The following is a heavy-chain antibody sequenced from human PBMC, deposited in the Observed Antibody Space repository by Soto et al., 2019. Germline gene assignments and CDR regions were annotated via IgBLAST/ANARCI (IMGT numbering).Heavy chain of an antibody. CDR1: DGSISSYY. CDR2: IYGTGTT. CDR3: AGFSSGTYLFDL. Sequence: SETLSLTCTVSDGSISSYYWSWIRQPPGKGLEWIGYIYGTGTTSYSPSLTNRVTISVDMSKNQFSLRLSSVTAADTAVYYCAGFSSGTYLFDLWGQGTPVT. D-gene: IGHD1-26*01. J-gene: IGHJ5*02. V-gene: IGHV4-59*01.